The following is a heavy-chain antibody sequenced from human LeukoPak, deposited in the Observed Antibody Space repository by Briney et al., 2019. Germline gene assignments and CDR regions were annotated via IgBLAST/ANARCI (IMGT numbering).Heavy chain of an antibody. D-gene: IGHD6-13*01. CDR1: GYSFASYW. CDR3: ARGHLYDYSSTSYYFDY. V-gene: IGHV5-51*01. CDR2: VYPGDSDT. J-gene: IGHJ4*02. Sequence: GESLKISCKGSGYSFASYWIGWVRQMPGKGLEWMGVVYPGDSDTRYSPSFQGQVTISADKFISTAYLQWSSLKASDTAMYYCARGHLYDYSSTSYYFDYWGQGTLVTVSS.